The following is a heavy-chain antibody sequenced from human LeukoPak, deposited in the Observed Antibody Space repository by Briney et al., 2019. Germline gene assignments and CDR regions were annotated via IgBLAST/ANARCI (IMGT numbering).Heavy chain of an antibody. Sequence: PSETLSLTCAVSGGSISSGGYFWSWIRQPPGKGLEWIGYIYHSGSTYYNPSLKSRVTISVDRSKNQFSLKLSSVTAADTAVYYCARTADYGDYFDYWGQGTLVTVSS. J-gene: IGHJ4*02. CDR3: ARTADYGDYFDY. CDR2: IYHSGST. D-gene: IGHD4-17*01. CDR1: GGSISSGGYF. V-gene: IGHV4-30-2*01.